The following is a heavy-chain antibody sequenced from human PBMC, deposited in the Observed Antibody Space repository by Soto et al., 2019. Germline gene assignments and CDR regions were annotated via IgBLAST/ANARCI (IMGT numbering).Heavy chain of an antibody. J-gene: IGHJ6*02. V-gene: IGHV1-69*13. CDR3: ARSLPRAYYYDSSGRPSYYYYYGMDV. D-gene: IGHD3-22*01. CDR1: GGTFSSYA. Sequence: SVTVSCKAYGGTFSSYAISWVRQAPGQGLEWMGGIIPIFGTANYAQKFQGRVTITADESTSTAYMELSSLRSEDTAVYYCARSLPRAYYYDSSGRPSYYYYYGMDVWGQGTTVTVS. CDR2: IIPIFGTA.